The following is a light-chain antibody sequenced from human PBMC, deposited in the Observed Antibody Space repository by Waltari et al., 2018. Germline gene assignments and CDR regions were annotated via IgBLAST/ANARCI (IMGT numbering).Light chain of an antibody. CDR2: EVS. CDR1: SSDVGGYNR. Sequence: QSALTQPPSVSGSPGQSVAISCTGTSSDVGGYNRVSWYKQPPFTAPELTIYEVSNRPSGVPDRFSGSKSGNTASLTISGLQAEDEGDYYCISYTSTSTTWVFGGGTKLTVL. V-gene: IGLV2-18*02. J-gene: IGLJ3*02. CDR3: ISYTSTSTTWV.